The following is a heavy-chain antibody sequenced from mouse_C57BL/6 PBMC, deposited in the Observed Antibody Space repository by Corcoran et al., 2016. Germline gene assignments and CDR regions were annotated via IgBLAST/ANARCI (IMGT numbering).Heavy chain of an antibody. J-gene: IGHJ3*01. CDR3: ASPLIYYDYEFAY. D-gene: IGHD2-4*01. Sequence: EVQLQQSGPELVKPGASVKISCKASGYTFTDYYMNWVKQSHGKSLEWIGDINPNNGGTSYNQKFKGKATLTVDKSSSTAYMELRSLTSEDSAVYYCASPLIYYDYEFAYWGQGTLVTVSA. CDR1: GYTFTDYY. CDR2: INPNNGGT. V-gene: IGHV1-26*01.